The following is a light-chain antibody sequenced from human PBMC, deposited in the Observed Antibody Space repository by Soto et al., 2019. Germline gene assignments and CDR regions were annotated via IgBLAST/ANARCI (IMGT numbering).Light chain of an antibody. Sequence: QLVLTQPPSVSGAPGQRVTISCTGSSSNIGAGHDVHWYQQLPGTAPKLLIYGNSNRPSGVPDRFSGSKSGTSASLAITGLQTEDEADYYCQSYDNSVSASVVFGGGTKLTVL. J-gene: IGLJ2*01. V-gene: IGLV1-40*01. CDR1: SSNIGAGHD. CDR2: GNS. CDR3: QSYDNSVSASVV.